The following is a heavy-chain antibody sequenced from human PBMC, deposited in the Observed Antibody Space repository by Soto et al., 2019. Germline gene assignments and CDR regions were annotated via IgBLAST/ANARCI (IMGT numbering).Heavy chain of an antibody. J-gene: IGHJ4*02. CDR1: GGTFSSYA. CDR2: IIPIFGTA. D-gene: IGHD4-4*01. CDR3: ARVRDYSNPYFDY. V-gene: IGHV1-69*13. Sequence: GASVKVSCKGSGGTFSSYAISWVRQAPGQGLEWMGGIIPIFGTANYAQKFQGRVTITADESTSTAYMELSSLRSEDTAVYYCARVRDYSNPYFDYWGRGTLVTVSS.